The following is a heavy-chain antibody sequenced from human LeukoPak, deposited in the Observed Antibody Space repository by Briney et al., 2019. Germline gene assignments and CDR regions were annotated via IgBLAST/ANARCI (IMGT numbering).Heavy chain of an antibody. V-gene: IGHV4-34*01. CDR3: ARGNGDQSYYYMDV. Sequence: SETLSLTCAVYGGSFSGYYWSWIRQPPGKGLEWIGEINQSGSTNYNPSLKSRVTISVDTSKNQFSLKLSSVTAADTAVFYCARGNGDQSYYYMDVWGKGTTVTVSS. D-gene: IGHD4-17*01. J-gene: IGHJ6*03. CDR1: GGSFSGYY. CDR2: INQSGST.